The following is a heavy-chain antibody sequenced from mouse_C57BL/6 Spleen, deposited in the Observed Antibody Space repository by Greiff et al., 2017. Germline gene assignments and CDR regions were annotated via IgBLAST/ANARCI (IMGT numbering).Heavy chain of an antibody. V-gene: IGHV1-42*01. Sequence: VQLKQSGPELVKPGASVKISCKASGYSFTGYYMNWVKQSPEKSLEWIGEINPSTGGTTYNQKFKAKATLTVDKSSSTAYMQLKSLTSEDSAVYYCANIYYYGSYYAMDYWGQGTSVTVSS. J-gene: IGHJ4*01. D-gene: IGHD1-1*01. CDR2: INPSTGGT. CDR3: ANIYYYGSYYAMDY. CDR1: GYSFTGYY.